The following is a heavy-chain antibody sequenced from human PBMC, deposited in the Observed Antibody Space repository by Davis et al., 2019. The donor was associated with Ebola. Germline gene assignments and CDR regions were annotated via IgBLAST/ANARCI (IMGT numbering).Heavy chain of an antibody. CDR2: INHSGST. CDR3: ARLGPAAILGY. J-gene: IGHJ4*02. Sequence: MPSETLSLTCTVSGGSISSYYCSWIRQPPGKGLEWIGEINHSGSTNYNPSLKSRVTISVDTSKNQFSLKLSSVTAADTAVYYCARLGPAAILGYWGQGTLVTVSS. V-gene: IGHV4-34*01. D-gene: IGHD2-2*02. CDR1: GGSISSYY.